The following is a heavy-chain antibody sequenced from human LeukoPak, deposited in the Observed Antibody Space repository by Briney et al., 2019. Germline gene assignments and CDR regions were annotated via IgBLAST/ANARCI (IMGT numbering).Heavy chain of an antibody. D-gene: IGHD2-2*01. CDR3: ATSSNAPGNH. CDR2: VQQDGSEK. J-gene: IGHJ5*02. CDR1: GFTFNSYW. V-gene: IGHV3-7*01. Sequence: PGGSLRLSCAASGFTFNSYWMSWVRQAPGKGLEWVANVQQDGSEKYYVDSVKGRFTISRDNARNSLNLQMNSLRAEDTAVYYCATSSNAPGNHWGQGTLVTVSS.